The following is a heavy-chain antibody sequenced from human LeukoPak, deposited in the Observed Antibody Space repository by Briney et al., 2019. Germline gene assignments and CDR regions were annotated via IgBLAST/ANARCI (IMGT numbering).Heavy chain of an antibody. CDR1: GYSLTSYW. CDR3: ARQEEGDYGPSYFDY. CDR2: IYPGDSDT. D-gene: IGHD4-17*01. J-gene: IGHJ4*02. Sequence: PGESLKISCKGSGYSLTSYWIGWVRQMPGKGLEWMGIIYPGDSDTRYSPSFQGQVTISANKSISTAYLQWSSLKASDTAMYYCARQEEGDYGPSYFDYWGQGTLVTVSS. V-gene: IGHV5-51*01.